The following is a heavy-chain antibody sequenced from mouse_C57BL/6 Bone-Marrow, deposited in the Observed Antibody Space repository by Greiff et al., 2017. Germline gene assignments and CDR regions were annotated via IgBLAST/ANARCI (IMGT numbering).Heavy chain of an antibody. D-gene: IGHD1-1*01. CDR3: ARRATVVATRAWFAY. Sequence: VQLQQSGAELARPGASVKLSCKASGYTFTSYGISWVKQRTGQGLEWIGEIYPRSGNTYYNEKFKGKATLNADKSSSTAYMELRSLTSEDSAVYFCARRATVVATRAWFAYWGQGTLVTVSA. CDR1: GYTFTSYG. CDR2: IYPRSGNT. J-gene: IGHJ3*01. V-gene: IGHV1-81*01.